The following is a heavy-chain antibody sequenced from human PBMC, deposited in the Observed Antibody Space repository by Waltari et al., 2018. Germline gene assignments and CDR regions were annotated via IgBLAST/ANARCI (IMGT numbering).Heavy chain of an antibody. Sequence: QVQLVESGGGVVQPGRSLRLSCAASGFIFSSYVMHWVRQAPGKGLEWMAVISHDGTYKYYAESVNGRFTISRDNSENTLYLQMNSLTTEDTAVYYCARGGSLRWSPVEYFQYWGQGTLVTVSS. CDR1: GFIFSSYV. CDR3: ARGGSLRWSPVEYFQY. J-gene: IGHJ1*01. CDR2: ISHDGTYK. D-gene: IGHD4-17*01. V-gene: IGHV3-30*01.